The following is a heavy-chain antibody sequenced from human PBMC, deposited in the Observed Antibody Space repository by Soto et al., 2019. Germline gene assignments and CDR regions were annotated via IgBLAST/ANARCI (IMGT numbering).Heavy chain of an antibody. CDR1: GYTFTSYG. V-gene: IGHV1-18*01. CDR2: ISAYNGNT. CDR3: ARFLPEWSSTSCHIDPFDD. J-gene: IGHJ4*02. Sequence: ASVKVSCKASGYTFTSYGISWVRQAPGQGLEWMGWISAYNGNTNYAQKLQGRVTMTTDTSTSTAYMELRSLRSDDTAVYYCARFLPEWSSTSCHIDPFDDWGKGTLVTVSS. D-gene: IGHD2-2*01.